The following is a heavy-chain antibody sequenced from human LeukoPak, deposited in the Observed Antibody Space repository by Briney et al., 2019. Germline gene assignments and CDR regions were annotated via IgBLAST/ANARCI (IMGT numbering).Heavy chain of an antibody. CDR1: DSSISSGYF. D-gene: IGHD4-17*01. CDR3: ATLLSDYGAHYFDS. CDR2: LYHSGST. Sequence: SETLSLTCAVSDSSISSGYFWGWFRQPPGKGLEWIGTLYHSGSTYYSPSLKSRVAISLDTSKTQFSLKLSSVTAADTALYYCATLLSDYGAHYFDSWGQGVLVTVSS. J-gene: IGHJ4*02. V-gene: IGHV4-38-2*01.